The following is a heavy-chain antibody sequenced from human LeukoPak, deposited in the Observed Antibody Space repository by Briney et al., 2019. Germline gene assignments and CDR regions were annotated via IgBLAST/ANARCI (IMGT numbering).Heavy chain of an antibody. J-gene: IGHJ4*02. CDR1: GYTFTSYG. Sequence: APVKVSCKASGYTFTSYGISWVRQAPGQGLEWMGWISAYNGNTNYAQSLQGRVTMTTDTSTSTVYMEMRSLTSDDTAVYYCARDLDQYNGRFGGFGHDFWGQGTLVTVSS. V-gene: IGHV1-18*01. D-gene: IGHD3-10*01. CDR3: ARDLDQYNGRFGGFGHDF. CDR2: ISAYNGNT.